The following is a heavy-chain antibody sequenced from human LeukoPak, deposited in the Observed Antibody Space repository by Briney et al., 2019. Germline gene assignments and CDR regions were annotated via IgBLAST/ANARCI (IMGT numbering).Heavy chain of an antibody. CDR3: ARQPLYDILTGHLDY. CDR1: GYSFTNYW. CDR2: IYPGDSDT. V-gene: IGHV5-51*01. D-gene: IGHD3-9*01. J-gene: IGHJ4*02. Sequence: GESLKVSCKGSGYSFTNYWIGWVRQMPGKGLEWMGIIYPGDSDTRYSPSFQGQVTISADKSISTAYLQWSSLKASDTAMYYCARQPLYDILTGHLDYWGQGTLVTVSS.